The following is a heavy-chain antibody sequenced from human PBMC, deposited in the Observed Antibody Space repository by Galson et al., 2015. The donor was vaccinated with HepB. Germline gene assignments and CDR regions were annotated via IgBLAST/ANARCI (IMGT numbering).Heavy chain of an antibody. Sequence: SLRLSCAASGFTFSTRWMIWLRQAPGKGLEWVASIDQDGGREDYGDSVKGRFTVSRYNAENSLYLQMNSPRAEDTALYFCARGLTGSFDDWGQRSLVTVSS. J-gene: IGHJ4*02. D-gene: IGHD1-1*01. CDR2: IDQDGGRE. CDR1: GFTFSTRW. CDR3: ARGLTGSFDD. V-gene: IGHV3-7*03.